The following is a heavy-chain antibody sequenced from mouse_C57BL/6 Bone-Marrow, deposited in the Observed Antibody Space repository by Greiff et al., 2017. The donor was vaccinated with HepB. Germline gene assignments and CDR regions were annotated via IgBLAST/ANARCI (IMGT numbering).Heavy chain of an antibody. D-gene: IGHD1-1*01. CDR2: ISDGGSYT. CDR1: GFTFSSYA. V-gene: IGHV5-4*03. CDR3: ARARLTTVVATDWYFDV. J-gene: IGHJ1*03. Sequence: EVKLVESGGGLVKPGGSLKLSCAASGFTFSSYAMSWVRQTPEKRLEWVATISDGGSYTYYPDNVKGRFTISRDNAKNNLYLQMSHLKSEDTAMYYCARARLTTVVATDWYFDVWGTGTTVTVSS.